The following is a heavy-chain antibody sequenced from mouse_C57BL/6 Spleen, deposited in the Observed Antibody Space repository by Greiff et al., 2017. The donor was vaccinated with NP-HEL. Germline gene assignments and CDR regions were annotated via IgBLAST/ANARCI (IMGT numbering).Heavy chain of an antibody. V-gene: IGHV6-3*01. D-gene: IGHD4-1*01. CDR1: GFTFSNYW. CDR3: KGANWDG. Sequence: EVHLVESGGGLVQPGGSMKLSCVASGFTFSNYWMNWVRQSPEKGLEWVAQIRLKSDNYATHYAESVKGRFTISRDESKSRVDMQMNNLRAEEKGIYYCKGANWDGWGKGTTLTVSS. CDR2: IRLKSDNYAT. J-gene: IGHJ2*01.